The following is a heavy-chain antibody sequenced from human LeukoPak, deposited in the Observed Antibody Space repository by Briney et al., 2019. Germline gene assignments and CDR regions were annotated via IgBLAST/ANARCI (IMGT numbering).Heavy chain of an antibody. V-gene: IGHV1-69*05. CDR1: GGTFSSYA. J-gene: IGHJ4*02. CDR3: ARDISGSYHYFDY. D-gene: IGHD1-26*01. CDR2: IIPIFGTA. Sequence: SVKVSCKASGGTFSSYAISWVRQAPGQGLEWMGGIIPIFGTANYAQKFQGRVTITTDESTSTAYMELTSLRSEDTAVYYCARDISGSYHYFDYWGQGTLVTVSS.